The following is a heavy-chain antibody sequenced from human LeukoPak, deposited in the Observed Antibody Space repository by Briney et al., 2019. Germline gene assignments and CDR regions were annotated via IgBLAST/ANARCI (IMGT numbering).Heavy chain of an antibody. Sequence: PGGSLRLSCTASGFTFSSYAMSWGRQAPGKGLEWISGISGSGGSTYYADYVQGRFTISRDNYKNTLYLQMDSLRAEDTAVYYCAKVRDLPSSYFDYWGQGTLVTVSS. V-gene: IGHV3-23*01. CDR2: ISGSGGST. D-gene: IGHD6-6*01. CDR3: AKVRDLPSSYFDY. J-gene: IGHJ4*02. CDR1: GFTFSSYA.